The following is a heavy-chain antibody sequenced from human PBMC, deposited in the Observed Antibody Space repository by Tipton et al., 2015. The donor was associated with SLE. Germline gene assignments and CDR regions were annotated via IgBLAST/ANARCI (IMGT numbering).Heavy chain of an antibody. J-gene: IGHJ5*02. CDR3: ARLSIPPTSGTPYFDP. CDR1: GGSISSINHY. Sequence: TLSLTCTVSGGSISSINHYWAWIRQPPGKGLDWIATIYYDGTTYYNTSLQSRVTVSLDTSKNQFSLRLTSVTAPDTAVYYCARLSIPPTSGTPYFDPWGQGTLVTVSS. CDR2: IYYDGTT. D-gene: IGHD1-7*01. V-gene: IGHV4-39*01.